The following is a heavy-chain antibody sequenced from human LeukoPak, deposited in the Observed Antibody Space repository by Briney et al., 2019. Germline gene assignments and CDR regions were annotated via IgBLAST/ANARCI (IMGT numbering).Heavy chain of an antibody. Sequence: GASVKVSCKASGYTFTSYDINWVRQATGQGLEWMGWMNPHSGNTGYAQKFQGRVTMTRNTSISTAYMELSSLRSEDTAVYYCARGREYYYGSGSYYTDWFDPWGQGTLVTVSS. CDR3: ARGREYYYGSGSYYTDWFDP. D-gene: IGHD3-10*01. V-gene: IGHV1-8*01. CDR2: MNPHSGNT. CDR1: GYTFTSYD. J-gene: IGHJ5*02.